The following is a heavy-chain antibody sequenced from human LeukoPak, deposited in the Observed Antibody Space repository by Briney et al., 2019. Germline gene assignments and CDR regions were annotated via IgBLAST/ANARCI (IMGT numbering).Heavy chain of an antibody. J-gene: IGHJ6*03. V-gene: IGHV3-23*01. CDR2: ISGSGGGT. CDR1: GFTFRSYG. D-gene: IGHD2-2*02. Sequence: GGSLRLSCAASGFTFRSYGMSWVRQAPGKGLEWVLGISGSGGGTDYADSVKGRFTISRDNSKNTLYLQMNSLRAEDTAVYYCAREYRNYYYYYYMDVWGKGTTVTISS. CDR3: AREYRNYYYYYYMDV.